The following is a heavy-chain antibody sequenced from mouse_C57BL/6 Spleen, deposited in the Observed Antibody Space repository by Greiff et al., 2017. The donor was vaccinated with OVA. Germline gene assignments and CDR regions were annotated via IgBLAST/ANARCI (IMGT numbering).Heavy chain of an antibody. J-gene: IGHJ2*01. V-gene: IGHV5-12*01. CDR3: ARRVYDYDGYYFDY. CDR1: GFTFSDYY. Sequence: EVKLVESGGGLVQPGGSLKLSCAASGFTFSDYYMYWVRQTPEKRLEWVAYISNGGGSTYYPDTVKGRFTISRDNAKNTLYLQMSRLKSEDTAMYYCARRVYDYDGYYFDYWGQGTTLTVSS. D-gene: IGHD2-4*01. CDR2: ISNGGGST.